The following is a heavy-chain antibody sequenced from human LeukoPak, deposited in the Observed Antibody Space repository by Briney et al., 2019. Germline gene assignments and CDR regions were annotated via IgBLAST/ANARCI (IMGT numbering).Heavy chain of an antibody. J-gene: IGHJ4*02. CDR1: EFIFSGHW. D-gene: IGHD4-11*01. CDR2: MKHDGSEK. CDR3: AGGDYH. Sequence: PGGSLRLSCAASEFIFSGHWMSWVRQAPGKGLEWVANMKHDGSEKYYVDSVKGRFTISTDNAKNSLYLQINSLRGEDTAVYYCAGGDYHWGQGTLVTVSS. V-gene: IGHV3-7*04.